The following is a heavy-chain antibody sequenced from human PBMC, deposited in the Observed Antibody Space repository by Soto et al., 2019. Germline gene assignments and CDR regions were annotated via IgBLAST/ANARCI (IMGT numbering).Heavy chain of an antibody. Sequence: PGESLKISCAASGFTFSSYAMSWVRQAPGKGLEWVSAISGSGGSTYYADSVKGRFTISRDNSKNTLYLQMNSLRAEDTAVYYCAKGSIYNWFDPWGQGTLVTVSS. CDR3: AKGSIYNWFDP. D-gene: IGHD6-6*01. V-gene: IGHV3-23*01. J-gene: IGHJ5*02. CDR2: ISGSGGST. CDR1: GFTFSSYA.